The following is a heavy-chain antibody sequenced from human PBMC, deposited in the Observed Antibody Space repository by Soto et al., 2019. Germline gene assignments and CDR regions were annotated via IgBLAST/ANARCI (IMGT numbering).Heavy chain of an antibody. J-gene: IGHJ4*02. D-gene: IGHD2-21*01. CDR3: ARRASIFDFDN. Sequence: GECLKTSWWGSGYHFTKYWIGWVRQMPGKGLEWMGIIYSGDSDIRYSPPFQGQITISADKSISTAYLQWSSLIASDAAMYYCARRASIFDFDNWGQGTLVTVSS. CDR1: GYHFTKYW. CDR2: IYSGDSDI. V-gene: IGHV5-51*01.